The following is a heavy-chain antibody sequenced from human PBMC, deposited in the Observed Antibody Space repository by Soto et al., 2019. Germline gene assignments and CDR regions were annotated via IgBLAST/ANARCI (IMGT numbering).Heavy chain of an antibody. V-gene: IGHV3-48*02. D-gene: IGHD6-19*01. CDR3: ARDHIPPYSSGWYGYFDY. CDR2: ISSSSSTI. Sequence: VQLVESGGGVVQPGRSLRLSCAASGFTFSSYAMHWVRQAPGKGLEWVSYISSSSSTIYYADSVKGRFTISRDNAKNSLYLQMNSLRDEDTAVYYCARDHIPPYSSGWYGYFDYWGQGTLVTVSS. J-gene: IGHJ4*02. CDR1: GFTFSSYA.